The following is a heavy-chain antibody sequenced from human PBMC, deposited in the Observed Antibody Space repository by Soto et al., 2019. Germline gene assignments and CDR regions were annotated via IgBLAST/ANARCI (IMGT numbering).Heavy chain of an antibody. V-gene: IGHV3-48*03. CDR1: GFTFSSFE. CDR3: ARGGTADFWSGHYTSFDY. J-gene: IGHJ4*02. D-gene: IGHD3-3*01. Sequence: GGSLRLSCASSGFTFSSFELNWVRQAPGKGLEWVSYIDTRGSTIYYADSVKGRFTISRDNAKNSLYLQMNSLRAEDTAVYYCARGGTADFWSGHYTSFDYWGQGTLVTVSS. CDR2: IDTRGSTI.